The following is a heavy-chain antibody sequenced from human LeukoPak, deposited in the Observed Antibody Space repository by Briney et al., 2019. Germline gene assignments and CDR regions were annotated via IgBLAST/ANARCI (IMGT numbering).Heavy chain of an antibody. CDR3: AKSNSGYLRPFDY. Sequence: GGSLRLSCAASGFTFSSYAMSWVRQAPGKGLEWVSAIGGGGGGTYYADSVKGRFTVSRDNSKNTLYLQVNSLRAEDTAVYYCAKSNSGYLRPFDYWGQGTLVTVSS. J-gene: IGHJ4*02. D-gene: IGHD3-22*01. V-gene: IGHV3-23*01. CDR1: GFTFSSYA. CDR2: IGGGGGGT.